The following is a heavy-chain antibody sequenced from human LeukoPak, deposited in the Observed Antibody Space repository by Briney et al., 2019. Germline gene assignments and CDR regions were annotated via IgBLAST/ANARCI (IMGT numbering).Heavy chain of an antibody. CDR2: IYYSGST. V-gene: IGHV4-31*03. Sequence: SETLSLTCTVSVGSISSGGYYWSWIRQHPGKGLEWIGYIYYSGSTYYNPSLKSRVTISVDTSKNQFSLKLSSVTAADTAVYYCARATRKDIVVVPAASPYFDYWGQGDLVTVSS. CDR3: ARATRKDIVVVPAASPYFDY. CDR1: VGSISSGGYY. J-gene: IGHJ4*02. D-gene: IGHD2-2*01.